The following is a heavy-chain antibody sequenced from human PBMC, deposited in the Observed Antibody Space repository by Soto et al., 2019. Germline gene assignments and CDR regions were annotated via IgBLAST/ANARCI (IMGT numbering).Heavy chain of an antibody. D-gene: IGHD3-22*01. J-gene: IGHJ5*02. CDR3: ASPMIAFYTCLDP. CDR1: GGSISSSSYY. CDR2: IYYSGST. V-gene: IGHV4-39*01. Sequence: QLQLQESGPGLVKPSETLSLTCTVSGGSISSSSYYWGWNRQPPGKGLEWIGSIYYSGSTYYNPSLKSPVTIPVDTSKNQFSLTLSSVTDADTSVYSCASPMIAFYTCLDPWGQGTLVTVSS.